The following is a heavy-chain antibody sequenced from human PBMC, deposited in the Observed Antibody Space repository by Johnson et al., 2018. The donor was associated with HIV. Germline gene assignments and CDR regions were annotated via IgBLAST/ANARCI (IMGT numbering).Heavy chain of an antibody. V-gene: IGHV3-66*01. J-gene: IGHJ3*02. CDR2: IYSGGST. D-gene: IGHD5-18*01. CDR3: AKDMGLDTAMNPWAFEI. Sequence: VQLVESGGGLVQPGGSLRLSCAASGFTVSRNYMSWVRQAPGKGLEWVSVIYSGGSTYYADSVKGRFTISRDSSKNTVYLQMNSLRAEDTAIYYCAKDMGLDTAMNPWAFEIWGQGTMVTVSS. CDR1: GFTVSRNY.